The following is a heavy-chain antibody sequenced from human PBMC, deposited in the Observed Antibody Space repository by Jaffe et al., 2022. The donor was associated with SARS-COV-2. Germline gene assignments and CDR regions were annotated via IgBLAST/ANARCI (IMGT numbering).Heavy chain of an antibody. CDR2: ISYDGSNK. J-gene: IGHJ3*02. V-gene: IGHV3-30-3*01. CDR1: GFTFSSYA. CDR3: ARERITRANREAFDI. Sequence: QVQLVESGGGVVQPGRSLRLSCAASGFTFSSYAMHWVRQAPGKGLEWVAVISYDGSNKYYADSVKGRFTISRDNSKNTLYLQMNSLRAEDTAVYYCARERITRANREAFDIWGQGTMVTVSS. D-gene: IGHD3-10*01.